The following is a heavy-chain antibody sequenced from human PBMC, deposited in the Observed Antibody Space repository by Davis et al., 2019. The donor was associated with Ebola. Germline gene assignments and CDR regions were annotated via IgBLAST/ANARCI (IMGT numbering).Heavy chain of an antibody. J-gene: IGHJ4*02. Sequence: GESLKISCAASGFTVSSNYMSWVRQAPGKGLEWVSFISASGSPIYYADSIKGRFTISRDTARNSVHLQMDSLRAEDTAIYYCARGPLTALDYWGQGTLVTVSS. CDR2: ISASGSPI. CDR3: ARGPLTALDY. V-gene: IGHV3-11*01. CDR1: GFTVSSNY. D-gene: IGHD3-9*01.